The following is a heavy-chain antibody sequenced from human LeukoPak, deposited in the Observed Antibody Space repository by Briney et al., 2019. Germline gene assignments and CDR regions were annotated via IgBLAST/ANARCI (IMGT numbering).Heavy chain of an antibody. CDR3: ARDAGDCGGECPRWFDP. CDR2: INTDGTST. V-gene: IGHV3-74*01. J-gene: IGHJ5*02. CDR1: GFTFSSYW. Sequence: GGSLRLSCAASGFTFSSYWMHWVRQAPGKGLVWVSRINTDGTSTTYADSVKGRFTISRDNAKNTVDLQMNSLRGEDTAVYYCARDAGDCGGECPRWFDPWGQGTLVTVSS. D-gene: IGHD2-21*01.